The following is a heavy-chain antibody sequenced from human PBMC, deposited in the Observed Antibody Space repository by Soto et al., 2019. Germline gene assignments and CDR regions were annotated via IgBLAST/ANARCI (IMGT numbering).Heavy chain of an antibody. V-gene: IGHV4-59*01. Sequence: PSETLSLTCTVSGGSINNYYWSWIRQPPGKGLEWIGYIYYSGSTNYNPSLKSRVTISVDTSKNQFSLKLSSVTSADTAAYYCARGSGVAVAGKAKYFQHWGQGTLVTVAS. D-gene: IGHD6-19*01. CDR2: IYYSGST. CDR1: GGSINNYY. J-gene: IGHJ1*01. CDR3: ARGSGVAVAGKAKYFQH.